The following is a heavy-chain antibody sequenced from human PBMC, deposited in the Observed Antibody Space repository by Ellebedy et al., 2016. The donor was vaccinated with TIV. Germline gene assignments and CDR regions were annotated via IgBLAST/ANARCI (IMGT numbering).Heavy chain of an antibody. CDR1: GLTFSRYG. D-gene: IGHD7-27*01. CDR2: IWYDGSIK. CDR3: ASWDFDY. V-gene: IGHV3-33*01. Sequence: GESLKIPCAASGLTFSRYGMHWIRQAPDTGLEWVAVIWYDGSIKYLADSVKGRFTISRDNFKNTLYLQMNSLRAEDTAVYWCASWDFDYWGQGTLVTVSS. J-gene: IGHJ4*02.